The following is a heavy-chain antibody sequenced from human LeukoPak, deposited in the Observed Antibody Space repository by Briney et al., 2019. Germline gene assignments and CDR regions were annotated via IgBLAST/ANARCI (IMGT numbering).Heavy chain of an antibody. CDR3: AKDLNWAIDY. D-gene: IGHD3/OR15-3a*01. CDR2: IHYDSTTE. Sequence: PGGSLRLSCAASGFAFSSYGMHWVRQAPGKGLEWVAYIHYDSTTEDYADSVKGRFTISRDNSKNTLFLQMNNLRVEDMAVFYCAKDLNWAIDYWGQGTLVTVSS. CDR1: GFAFSSYG. J-gene: IGHJ4*02. V-gene: IGHV3-30*02.